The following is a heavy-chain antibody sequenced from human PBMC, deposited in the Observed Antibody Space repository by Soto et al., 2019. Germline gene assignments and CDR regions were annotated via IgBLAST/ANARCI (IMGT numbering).Heavy chain of an antibody. CDR1: GGSISSYC. V-gene: IGHV4-59*01. J-gene: IGHJ4*02. CDR3: ARSKGYSYGYGY. CDR2: IYYNGST. D-gene: IGHD5-18*01. Sequence: SETLSLTCTVSGGSISSYCWSWIRQPPGKGMEWIGYIYYNGSTNYNPSLKSRVTISVDTSKNQFSLKLSSVTAADTAVYYCARSKGYSYGYGYWGQGTLVTVSS.